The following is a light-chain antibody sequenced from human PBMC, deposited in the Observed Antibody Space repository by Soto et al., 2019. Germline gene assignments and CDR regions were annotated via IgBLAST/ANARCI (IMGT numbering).Light chain of an antibody. CDR2: GAS. Sequence: DIQMTXXXXSLSAPVGDRVTITCRASLNIGDALSWFQQKAGKPPTQLIYGASALQSGVPVRFSGSASGTDFTLTIRNMQREDFATYYCLQTYNLPRTFGQGTKVDIK. CDR1: LNIGDA. CDR3: LQTYNLPRT. V-gene: IGKV1-39*01. J-gene: IGKJ1*01.